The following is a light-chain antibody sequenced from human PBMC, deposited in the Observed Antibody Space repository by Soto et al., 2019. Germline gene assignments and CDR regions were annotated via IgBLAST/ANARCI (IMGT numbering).Light chain of an antibody. V-gene: IGLV1-44*01. Sequence: QSVLTQPPSASGTPGQRVTISCSGSSSNIGSNSVNWYQQLPGTAPKLLMHSSNQRPSGVPDRFSGSKSGTSASLAISGLQSEDEADYYCAAWDDILNGVVFGGGTKLTVL. CDR2: SSN. J-gene: IGLJ2*01. CDR3: AAWDDILNGVV. CDR1: SSNIGSNS.